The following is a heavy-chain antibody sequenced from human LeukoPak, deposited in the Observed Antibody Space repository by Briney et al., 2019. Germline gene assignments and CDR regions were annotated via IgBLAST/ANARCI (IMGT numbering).Heavy chain of an antibody. CDR1: GFTFSSYA. V-gene: IGHV3-30-3*01. CDR2: ISYDGSNK. D-gene: IGHD3-22*01. J-gene: IGHJ3*02. CDR3: ASGINMIVGGAFDI. Sequence: GGPLRLSCAASGFTFSSYAMHGARQAPGKGLEWVAVISYDGSNKYYADSVKGRFTISRDNSKNTLFLKMNRLRAEDTAVYYCASGINMIVGGAFDIWGQGTMVTVSS.